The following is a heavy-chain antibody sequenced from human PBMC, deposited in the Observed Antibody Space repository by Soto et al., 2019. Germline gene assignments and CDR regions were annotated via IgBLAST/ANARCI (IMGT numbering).Heavy chain of an antibody. Sequence: QVQLVESGGGVVQPGRSLRLSCAASGFTFSSYAMHWVRQAPGKGLEWVAVISYDGSNKYYADSVKGRFTISRDNSKNTLYLQMNSLRAEDTAVYYCARGPPECSSTSCYSQSYYYYGMDVWGQGTTVTVSS. D-gene: IGHD2-2*01. CDR1: GFTFSSYA. CDR2: ISYDGSNK. J-gene: IGHJ6*02. V-gene: IGHV3-30-3*01. CDR3: ARGPPECSSTSCYSQSYYYYGMDV.